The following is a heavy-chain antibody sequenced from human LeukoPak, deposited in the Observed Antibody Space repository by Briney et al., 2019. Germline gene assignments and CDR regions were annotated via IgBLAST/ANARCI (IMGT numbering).Heavy chain of an antibody. J-gene: IGHJ6*03. CDR3: ARGRGDTAMVRDYYYYMDV. Sequence: GSVKVSRKGSGYTFPSYVIHWVRQATGRGREWMGWMNPNSGNTGYAQKFQGRVTMTRNTSISTAYMELSSLRSEDTAVYYCARGRGDTAMVRDYYYYMDVWGKGTTVTVSS. V-gene: IGHV1-8*01. D-gene: IGHD5-18*01. CDR1: GYTFPSYV. CDR2: MNPNSGNT.